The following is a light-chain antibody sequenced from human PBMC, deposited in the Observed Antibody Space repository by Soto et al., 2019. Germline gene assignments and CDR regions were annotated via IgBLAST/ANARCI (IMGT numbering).Light chain of an antibody. Sequence: QSVLTQPPSVSGAPGQTVTISCTGSSSNIGAGYDVHWYQQLPGTAPKLLLYGATNRPSGIPDRFSGSKSGNTASLTISGLQAEDEADYYCWSYTSSDNWVFGGGTKLTVL. CDR2: GAT. CDR3: WSYTSSDNWV. CDR1: SSNIGAGYD. J-gene: IGLJ3*02. V-gene: IGLV1-40*01.